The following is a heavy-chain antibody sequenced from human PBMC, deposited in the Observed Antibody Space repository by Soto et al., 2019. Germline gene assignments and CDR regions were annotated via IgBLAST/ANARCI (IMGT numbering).Heavy chain of an antibody. Sequence: QITLKESGPTLVKPTQTLTVTCTFSGFSLSTRGAGVGWIRQSPGKAPEWLALISWKDEKGYNPGLKSRLTITTDTSKNQVVLTMTDLDPVDTATYFCAHRYGGNYYRWYFDSWGQGTLVTVSS. J-gene: IGHJ4*02. D-gene: IGHD1-26*01. CDR2: ISWKDEK. V-gene: IGHV2-5*01. CDR3: AHRYGGNYYRWYFDS. CDR1: GFSLSTRGAG.